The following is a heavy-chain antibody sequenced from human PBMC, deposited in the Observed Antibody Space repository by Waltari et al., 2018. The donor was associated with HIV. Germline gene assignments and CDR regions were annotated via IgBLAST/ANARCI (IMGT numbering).Heavy chain of an antibody. V-gene: IGHV3-30*04. J-gene: IGHJ4*02. D-gene: IGHD2-15*01. CDR3: ARAPSSGLVLDY. CDR1: GFTFSSYA. CDR2: ISYDGSNK. Sequence: QVQLVESGGGVVQPGRSLRLSCAASGFTFSSYAMHWVRQAPGKGLEWVAVISYDGSNKYYADSVKGRFTISRDNSKNTLYLQMNSLRAEDTAVYYCARAPSSGLVLDYWGQGTLVTVSS.